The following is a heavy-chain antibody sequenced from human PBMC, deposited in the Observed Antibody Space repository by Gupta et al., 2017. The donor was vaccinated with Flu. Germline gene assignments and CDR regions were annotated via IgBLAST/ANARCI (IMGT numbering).Heavy chain of an antibody. CDR2: IWYDGSNK. Sequence: QVQLVESGGGVVKPGRSLRLACAASGFTFISYGMHWVRQAPGKGLEWVAFIWYDGSNKYYADSVKGRFTISRDNSKNTLYLQMNSLRAEDTAVYYCAREAEIAAAVHFDYWGQGTLVTVSS. J-gene: IGHJ4*02. CDR1: GFTFISYG. V-gene: IGHV3-33*01. CDR3: AREAEIAAAVHFDY. D-gene: IGHD6-13*01.